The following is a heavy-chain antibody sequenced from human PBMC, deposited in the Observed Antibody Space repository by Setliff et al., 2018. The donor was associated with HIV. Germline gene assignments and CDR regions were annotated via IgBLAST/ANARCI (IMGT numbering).Heavy chain of an antibody. J-gene: IGHJ4*02. CDR3: ARDPRGAVAGFDY. Sequence: GGSLRLSCAATGFTFSSYVLHWVRQAPGQGLEWVSALYNDGSTYYPDSVKGRFTISRDNSKNTLSLQMNRLRADDTAVYFCARDPRGAVAGFDYWGQGTLVTVSS. CDR2: LYNDGST. CDR1: GFTFSSYV. V-gene: IGHV3-66*01. D-gene: IGHD6-19*01.